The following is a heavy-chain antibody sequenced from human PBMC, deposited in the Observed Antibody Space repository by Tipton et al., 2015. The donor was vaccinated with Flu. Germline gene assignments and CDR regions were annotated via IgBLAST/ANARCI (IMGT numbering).Heavy chain of an antibody. J-gene: IGHJ4*02. CDR2: IESKADGGAT. CDR3: ARSFVTTDFDY. CDR1: GFTFKNAL. V-gene: IGHV3-15*04. Sequence: QLVQSGGGLVKPGGSLRLSCAGSGFTFKNALMSWVRQAPGKGLEWVGRIESKADGGATDHAAPVKGRFIISRDDSKNTVFLQMNNLETDDTAVYYCARSFVTTDFDYWGQGALVTVSS. D-gene: IGHD3-16*02.